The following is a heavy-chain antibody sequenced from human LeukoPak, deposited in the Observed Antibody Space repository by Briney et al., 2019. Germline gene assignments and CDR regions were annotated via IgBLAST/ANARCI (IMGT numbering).Heavy chain of an antibody. J-gene: IGHJ4*02. CDR3: ARGHCTNGVCFDY. V-gene: IGHV3-53*01. CDR1: GFTVSSNY. CDR2: IYSGGST. D-gene: IGHD2-8*01. Sequence: PGGSLRLSCAASGFTVSSNYMSWVRQAPGKGLEWVSVIYSGGSTYYADSVKGRFTISRDNSKNTLYLQMNSLRAEDTAVYYCARGHCTNGVCFDYWGPGTLVTVSS.